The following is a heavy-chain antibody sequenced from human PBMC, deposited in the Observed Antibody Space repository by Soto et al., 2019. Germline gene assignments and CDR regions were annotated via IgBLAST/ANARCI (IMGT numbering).Heavy chain of an antibody. D-gene: IGHD5-18*01. CDR3: AGGRIQLCYTFDY. V-gene: IGHV4-59*01. CDR2: IYYSGST. CDR1: QGCIGSYY. J-gene: IGHJ4*02. Sequence: SGTVSISCAVPQGCIGSYYCSWVRQPPRKGLEWIGYIYYSGSTNYNPSLKSRVTISVDTSKNQFSLKLSSVTAADTAVYYFAGGRIQLCYTFDYWGQGTLVTV.